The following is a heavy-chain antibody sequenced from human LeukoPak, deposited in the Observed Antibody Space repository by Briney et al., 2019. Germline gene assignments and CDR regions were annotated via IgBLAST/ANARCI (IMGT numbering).Heavy chain of an antibody. CDR2: ISGSGGST. CDR1: GFIFSNYW. Sequence: PGGSLRLSCAASGFIFSNYWMTWVRQAPGKGLEWVSAISGSGGSTYYADSVKGRFTISRDNSKNTLYLQMNSLRAEDTAVYYCAKEDYGDYELFDYWGQGTLVTVSS. D-gene: IGHD4-17*01. V-gene: IGHV3-23*01. J-gene: IGHJ4*02. CDR3: AKEDYGDYELFDY.